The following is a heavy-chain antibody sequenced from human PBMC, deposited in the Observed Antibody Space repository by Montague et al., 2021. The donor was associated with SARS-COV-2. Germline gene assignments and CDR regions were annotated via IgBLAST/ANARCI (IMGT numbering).Heavy chain of an antibody. CDR3: ARGRKRVLTYDYDSSGYASDY. CDR2: INHSGST. Sequence: SETLSLTCAVYGGSFSGYCWSWIRQPPEKGLEWIGEINHSGSTKYNPSLKSRVTISVDTSKNQFSLKLSSVTAADTAVYYCARGRKRVLTYDYDSSGYASDYGAQGTLVTVPS. V-gene: IGHV4-34*01. D-gene: IGHD3-22*01. CDR1: GGSFSGYC. J-gene: IGHJ4*02.